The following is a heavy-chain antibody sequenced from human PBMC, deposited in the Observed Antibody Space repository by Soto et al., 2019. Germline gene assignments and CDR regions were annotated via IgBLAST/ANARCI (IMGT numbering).Heavy chain of an antibody. Sequence: GESLKISCKTSGYRFTEYWIGWVRQMPGRGLEWMGIIYPGDSDTTYSPSFQGQVTISADKSTSTAYLQWSSLKASDSAIYYCARQGYYYSSHTYYLNWFDPWGQGT. D-gene: IGHD3-10*01. CDR1: GYRFTEYW. V-gene: IGHV5-51*01. J-gene: IGHJ5*02. CDR3: ARQGYYYSSHTYYLNWFDP. CDR2: IYPGDSDT.